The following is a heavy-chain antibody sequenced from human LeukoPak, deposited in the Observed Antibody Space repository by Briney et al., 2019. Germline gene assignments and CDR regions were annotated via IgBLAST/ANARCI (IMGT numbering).Heavy chain of an antibody. J-gene: IGHJ1*01. CDR1: GLTFSSYA. Sequence: PGGSLRLSCAASGLTFSSYAMNWVRQAPGKGLEWVSVISGNGSSTYYADSVRGRFTISRDNSKSTLYLQMSSLRAEDTALYYCTGSYYYEYFQHWGQGTLVTVSS. D-gene: IGHD3-22*01. CDR3: TGSYYYEYFQH. V-gene: IGHV3-23*01. CDR2: ISGNGSST.